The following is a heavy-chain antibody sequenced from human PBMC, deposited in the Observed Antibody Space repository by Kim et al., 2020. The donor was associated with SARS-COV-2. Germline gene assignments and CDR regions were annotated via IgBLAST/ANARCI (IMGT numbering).Heavy chain of an antibody. J-gene: IGHJ4*02. D-gene: IGHD3-22*01. CDR2: ISWNSGSI. CDR3: AKDIGVVVGVLGFDY. Sequence: GGSLRLSCAASGFTFDDYAMHWVRQAPGKGLEWVSGISWNSGSIGYADSVKGRFTISRDNAKNSLYLQMNSLRAEDTALYYCAKDIGVVVGVLGFDYWGQGTLVTVSS. CDR1: GFTFDDYA. V-gene: IGHV3-9*01.